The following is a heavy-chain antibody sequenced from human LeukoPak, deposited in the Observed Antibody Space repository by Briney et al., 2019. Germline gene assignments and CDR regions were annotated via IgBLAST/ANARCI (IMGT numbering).Heavy chain of an antibody. J-gene: IGHJ6*02. Sequence: GGSLRLSCAASGVTFEDYAMHWVRQPPGKGLEWVSAISGSGGSTYYADSVKGRFTISRDNSKNTLYLQMNSLRAEDTAVYYCAKVTIPDYYGMDVWGQGTTVTVSS. CDR2: ISGSGGST. CDR1: GVTFEDYA. CDR3: AKVTIPDYYGMDV. V-gene: IGHV3-23*01. D-gene: IGHD2-21*01.